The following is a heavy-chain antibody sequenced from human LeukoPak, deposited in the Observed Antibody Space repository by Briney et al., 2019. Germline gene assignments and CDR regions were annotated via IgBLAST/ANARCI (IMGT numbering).Heavy chain of an antibody. V-gene: IGHV3-9*01. J-gene: IGHJ3*02. D-gene: IGHD1-14*01. CDR3: AKDISPEPHDAFDI. CDR2: ISWNSGSI. CDR1: GFTFDDYA. Sequence: GGSLRLSCAASGFTFDDYAMHWVRHPPGKGLEWVSGISWNSGSIGYADSVKGRFTISRDNAKNSLYLQMNSLRAEDTALYYCAKDISPEPHDAFDIWGQGTMVTVSS.